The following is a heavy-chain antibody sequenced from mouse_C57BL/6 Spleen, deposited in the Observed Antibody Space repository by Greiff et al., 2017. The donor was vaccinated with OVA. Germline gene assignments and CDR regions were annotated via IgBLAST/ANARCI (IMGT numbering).Heavy chain of an antibody. CDR2: LYPGSGSI. CDR1: GYTFTEYT. CDR3: ARHEHYGYDGYYFDY. D-gene: IGHD2-2*01. J-gene: IGHJ2*01. V-gene: IGHV1-62-2*01. Sequence: VQLQESGAELVKPGESVKLSCKASGYTFTEYTIYWVKQRSGQGLEWIGWLYPGSGSIKYNEKFKDKATLTADKSSSTVYIELSRLTSEDSVVYFCARHEHYGYDGYYFDYGGQGTTLTVSS.